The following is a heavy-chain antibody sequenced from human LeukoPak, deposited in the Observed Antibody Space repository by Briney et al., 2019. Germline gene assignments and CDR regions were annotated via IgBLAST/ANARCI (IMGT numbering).Heavy chain of an antibody. V-gene: IGHV3-30-3*02. CDR3: AKPTIAAAGILWYFDL. CDR1: GFTFSSYA. D-gene: IGHD6-13*01. CDR2: ISYDGSNK. J-gene: IGHJ2*01. Sequence: GGSLRLSCAASGFTFSSYAMHWVRQAPGKGLEWVAVISYDGSNKYYADSVKGRFTISRDDSKNTLYMHMTTLRAEDTAVYYCAKPTIAAAGILWYFDLWGRGTLVTVSS.